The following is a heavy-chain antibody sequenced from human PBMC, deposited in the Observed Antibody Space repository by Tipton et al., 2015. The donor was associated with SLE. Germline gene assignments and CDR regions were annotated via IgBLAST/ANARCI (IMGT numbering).Heavy chain of an antibody. Sequence: TLSLTCTVSGGSISSYYWSWIRQPPGKGLEWIGYIYYSGSTNYNPSLKSRVTISVDTSKNQFSLKLSSVTAADTAVYYCARVGGSGPPNYYYMDVWGKGTTVTVSS. CDR1: GGSISSYY. J-gene: IGHJ6*03. CDR2: IYYSGST. D-gene: IGHD6-19*01. CDR3: ARVGGSGPPNYYYMDV. V-gene: IGHV4-59*01.